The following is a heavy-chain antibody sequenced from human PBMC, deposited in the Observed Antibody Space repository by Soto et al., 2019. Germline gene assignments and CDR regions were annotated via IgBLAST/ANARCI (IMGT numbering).Heavy chain of an antibody. V-gene: IGHV3-30*18. D-gene: IGHD2-21*02. CDR3: VKDTGDWYFDS. J-gene: IGHJ4*02. CDR2: ISYDGNDK. CDR1: GCSFRTYG. Sequence: SQTLSGERSGCSFRTYGMHPVHQAPGKGLEWVADISYDGNDKYYADSVKGRFTISRDNSKNTLYLQMDSLRAEDTAVYSCVKDTGDWYFDSWGQATLVTVSS.